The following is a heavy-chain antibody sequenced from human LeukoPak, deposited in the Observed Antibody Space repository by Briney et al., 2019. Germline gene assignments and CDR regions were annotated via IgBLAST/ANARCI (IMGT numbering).Heavy chain of an antibody. CDR2: ISSSGSTI. J-gene: IGHJ5*02. CDR1: GFTFSDYY. V-gene: IGHV3-11*04. CDR3: ASNHDFWSVRPGDWFDP. Sequence: KPGGSLRLSCAASGFTFSDYYMSWIRQAPGKGLEWVSYISSSGSTIYYADSVKGRFTISRDNAKNSLYLQMNSLRAEDTAVYYCASNHDFWSVRPGDWFDPWGQGTLVTVSS. D-gene: IGHD3-3*01.